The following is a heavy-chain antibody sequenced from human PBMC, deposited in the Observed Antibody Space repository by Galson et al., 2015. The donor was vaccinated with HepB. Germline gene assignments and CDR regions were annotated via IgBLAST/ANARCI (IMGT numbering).Heavy chain of an antibody. CDR1: GYTFTTYG. J-gene: IGHJ3*02. CDR2: ISGYNGET. V-gene: IGHV1-18*01. Sequence: QSGAEVKKPGASVQVSCKTSGYTFTTYGISWVRQAPGQGLEWMGWISGYNGETNYAQNLQDRLTMTIDTSTRTAYMELRSLRSDDTAVYYWARDYHYEDNGYSDVFDIWGQGTMVTVSS. CDR3: ARDYHYEDNGYSDVFDI. D-gene: IGHD3-22*01.